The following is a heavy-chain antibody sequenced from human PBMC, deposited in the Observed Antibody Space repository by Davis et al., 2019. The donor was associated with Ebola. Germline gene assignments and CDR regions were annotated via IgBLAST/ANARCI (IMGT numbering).Heavy chain of an antibody. Sequence: PSETLSLTCSVSDGSISGHYWNWFRQPPGKGLEWIGFISGSGRTSYSPSLKSRITISADTSKNQFSLNLSSVTAADTAVYFCARFGHGAYWGQGTLVTVSS. D-gene: IGHD3-16*01. V-gene: IGHV4-59*11. CDR2: ISGSGRT. CDR3: ARFGHGAY. CDR1: DGSISGHY. J-gene: IGHJ4*02.